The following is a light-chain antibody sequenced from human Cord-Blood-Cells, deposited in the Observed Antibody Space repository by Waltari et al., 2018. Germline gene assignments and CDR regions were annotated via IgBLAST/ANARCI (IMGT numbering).Light chain of an antibody. CDR1: QSVSSN. CDR3: QQYNNWPLT. J-gene: IGKJ4*01. CDR2: GAS. V-gene: IGKV3-15*01. Sequence: EIVMTQSPATLSVSPGERATPSCRASQSVSSNLTWDQQKPGQAPRLLIYGASTRATGIPARFSGSGSGTEVTLTISSLQSEDFAVYYCQQYNNWPLTFGGGTKVEIK.